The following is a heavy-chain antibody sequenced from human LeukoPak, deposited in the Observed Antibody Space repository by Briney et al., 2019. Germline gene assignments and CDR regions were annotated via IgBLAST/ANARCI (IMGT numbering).Heavy chain of an antibody. CDR2: FDPEDGET. CDR1: GYTLTELS. Sequence: ASVKVSCKVSGYTLTELSMHWVRQAPGKGLEWMGGFDPEDGETIYAQKFQGRVTMTEDTSTDTAYMELNSLRSEDTAVYYCATGKYSSSWQFDYWGQGTLVTVSS. J-gene: IGHJ4*02. D-gene: IGHD6-13*01. CDR3: ATGKYSSSWQFDY. V-gene: IGHV1-24*01.